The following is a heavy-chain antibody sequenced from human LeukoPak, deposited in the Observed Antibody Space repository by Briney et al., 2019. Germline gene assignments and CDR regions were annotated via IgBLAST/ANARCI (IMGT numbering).Heavy chain of an antibody. D-gene: IGHD3-10*01. Sequence: PGRSLRLSCVGSGFNFKDYDIHWVRQAPGMGLEWVAVISYDGGNKYFADSVKGRFTISRDNSKNTLYLQMNSLRAEDTAVYYCVGGAFGDYFASDDAFDIWGQGTMVTVSS. CDR3: VGGAFGDYFASDDAFDI. J-gene: IGHJ3*02. V-gene: IGHV3-30-3*01. CDR2: ISYDGGNK. CDR1: GFNFKDYD.